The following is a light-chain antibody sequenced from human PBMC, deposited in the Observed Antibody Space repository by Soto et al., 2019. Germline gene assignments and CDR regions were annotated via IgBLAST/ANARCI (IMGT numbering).Light chain of an antibody. V-gene: IGKV1-39*01. CDR2: AAS. J-gene: IGKJ1*01. CDR1: QSISSY. CDR3: QQSYSNQWT. Sequence: DIQMTQSPSSLSASVGDRVTITCRASQSISSYLNWYQQKPGKAPKLLIYAASSLQSGVLSRFSGSGSGTDFTLTISSLQPEDIATYYCQQSYSNQWTFGQGTKVEIK.